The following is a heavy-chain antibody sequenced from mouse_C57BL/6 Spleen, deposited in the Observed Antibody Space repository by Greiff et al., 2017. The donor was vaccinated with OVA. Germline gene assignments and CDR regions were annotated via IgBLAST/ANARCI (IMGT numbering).Heavy chain of an antibody. J-gene: IGHJ4*01. Sequence: EVHLVESGGGLVKPGGSLKLSCAASGFTFSSYAMSWVRQTPEKRLEWVATISDGGSYTYYPDNVKGRFTISRDNAKNNLYLQLSHLKSEDTAMYYCARDQDYYGSSYEGDAMDYWGQGTSVTVSS. CDR1: GFTFSSYA. V-gene: IGHV5-4*01. CDR3: ARDQDYYGSSYEGDAMDY. D-gene: IGHD1-1*01. CDR2: ISDGGSYT.